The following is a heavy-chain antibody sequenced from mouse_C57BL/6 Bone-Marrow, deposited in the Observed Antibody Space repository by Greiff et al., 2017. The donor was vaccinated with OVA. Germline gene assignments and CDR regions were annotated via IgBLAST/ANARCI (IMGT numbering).Heavy chain of an antibody. J-gene: IGHJ2*01. CDR1: GYTFTSYW. V-gene: IGHV1-69*01. Sequence: QVHVKQPGAELVMPGASVKLSCKASGYTFTSYWMHWVKQRPGQGLEWIGEIDPSDSYTNYNQKFKGKSTLTVDKSSSTAYMQLSSLTSEDSAVYYCARTPRYGSSPFDYWGQGTTLTVSS. CDR3: ARTPRYGSSPFDY. CDR2: IDPSDSYT. D-gene: IGHD1-1*01.